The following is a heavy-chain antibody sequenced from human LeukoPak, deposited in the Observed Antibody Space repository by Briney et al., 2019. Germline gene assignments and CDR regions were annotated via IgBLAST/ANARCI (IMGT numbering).Heavy chain of an antibody. CDR1: GFTFSYAW. CDR2: IKPKTDGGTT. Sequence: GGSLRLSCAASGFTFSYAWMTWVRQAPGKGREWVGRIKPKTDGGTTDYAASVKGRFTISRDDSKNTLYLQMNSLKTEDTAVYFCTTGGYSTFDDWGQGTLVTVSS. D-gene: IGHD6-13*01. J-gene: IGHJ4*02. V-gene: IGHV3-15*01. CDR3: TTGGYSTFDD.